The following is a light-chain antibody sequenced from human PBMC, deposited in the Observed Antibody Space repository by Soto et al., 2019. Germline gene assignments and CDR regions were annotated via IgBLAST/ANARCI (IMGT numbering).Light chain of an antibody. CDR1: RSISDW. J-gene: IGKJ1*01. Sequence: ASVGDRVTITCRASRSISDWLAWYQQKPGKAPELLIFDASSLKSGVPSRFSGSGSGTEFTLTINSLQSDDFATYYCQQYDSYSWTFGQGTKVDIK. V-gene: IGKV1-5*01. CDR3: QQYDSYSWT. CDR2: DAS.